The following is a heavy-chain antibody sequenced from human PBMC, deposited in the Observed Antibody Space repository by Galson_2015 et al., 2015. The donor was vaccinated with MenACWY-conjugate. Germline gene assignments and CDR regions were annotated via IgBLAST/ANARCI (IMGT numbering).Heavy chain of an antibody. V-gene: IGHV4-61*02. Sequence: LSLTCTVSGGSIRSGSYYWSWIRQPAGKGLEWIGRIYTGGSTNYNPSLKSRVTISVDTSKNQFSLKLSSVTAADTAVYYCARDSSSWPNWFDPWGQGTLVTVSS. CDR3: ARDSSSWPNWFDP. CDR1: GGSIRSGSYY. J-gene: IGHJ5*02. D-gene: IGHD6-13*01. CDR2: IYTGGST.